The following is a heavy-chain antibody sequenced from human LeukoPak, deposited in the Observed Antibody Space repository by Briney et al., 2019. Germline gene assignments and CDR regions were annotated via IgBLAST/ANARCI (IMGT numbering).Heavy chain of an antibody. J-gene: IGHJ4*02. CDR1: GYIFTDYY. V-gene: IGHV3-11*04. CDR3: ARGRLSSGWYDD. D-gene: IGHD6-19*01. CDR2: IESGRHTI. Sequence: GGSLSLSCAASGYIFTDYYMSWVRQAPGKGLEWVSFIESGRHTIKYAGSVKGRYSICRDNAKNTLYIHKNSLRAEDTAVYYCARGRLSSGWYDDWGQGTLVTVSS.